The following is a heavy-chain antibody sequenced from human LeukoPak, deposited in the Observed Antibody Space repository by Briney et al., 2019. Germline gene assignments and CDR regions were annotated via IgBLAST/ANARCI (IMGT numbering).Heavy chain of an antibody. Sequence: GGSLRLSCAASGFTFSSYWMSWVRQAPGKGLEGVANIKQDGSEKYYVDSVKGRFTISRDNAKNSLYLQMNSLRAEDTAVYYCARDLPFPEAAAAGIDYWGQGTLVTVSS. J-gene: IGHJ4*02. V-gene: IGHV3-7*01. D-gene: IGHD6-13*01. CDR1: GFTFSSYW. CDR3: ARDLPFPEAAAAGIDY. CDR2: IKQDGSEK.